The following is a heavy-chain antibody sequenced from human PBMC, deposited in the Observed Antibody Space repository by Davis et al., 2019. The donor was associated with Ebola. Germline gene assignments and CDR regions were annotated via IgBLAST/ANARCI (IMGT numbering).Heavy chain of an antibody. V-gene: IGHV1-18*01. Sequence: ASVTVSCKASGYRFAGYGINWVRQAPGQGLEWLGWISPYNGNTNYAQKLQGRVTMTTDTSTSTAYMELRSLRSDDTAVYYCARDVKGISVAATFHPGFDPWGQGTLVTVSA. J-gene: IGHJ5*02. D-gene: IGHD6-19*01. CDR2: ISPYNGNT. CDR1: GYRFAGYG. CDR3: ARDVKGISVAATFHPGFDP.